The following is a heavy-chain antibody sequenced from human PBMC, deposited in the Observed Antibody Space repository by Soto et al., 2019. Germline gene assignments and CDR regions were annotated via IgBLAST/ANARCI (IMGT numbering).Heavy chain of an antibody. CDR3: ARGGRNYYFYGMDV. CDR2: IYSGDST. Sequence: PGGSLILSCAASGFTLNTNYMNWVRQAPGQGLEWVSVIYSGDSTYYADSVKGRFTISRDNSKNTLYLQMNSLRAEDTAVYYCARGGRNYYFYGMDVWGQGTTVTVSS. V-gene: IGHV3-53*01. J-gene: IGHJ6*02. CDR1: GFTLNTNY.